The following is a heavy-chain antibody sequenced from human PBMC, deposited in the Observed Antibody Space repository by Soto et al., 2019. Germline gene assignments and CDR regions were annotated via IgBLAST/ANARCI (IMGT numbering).Heavy chain of an antibody. V-gene: IGHV4-30-2*01. Sequence: SETLSLTCAVSGGSISSGGYSWSWIRQPPGKGLERIGYIYHSGSIYYNPSLKSRVTISVDRSKNQFSLKLSSVTAADTAVYYCARVRLGSSCYFDYWGQGTLVTVSS. CDR1: GGSISSGGYS. CDR3: ARVRLGSSCYFDY. CDR2: IYHSGSI. D-gene: IGHD3-16*01. J-gene: IGHJ4*02.